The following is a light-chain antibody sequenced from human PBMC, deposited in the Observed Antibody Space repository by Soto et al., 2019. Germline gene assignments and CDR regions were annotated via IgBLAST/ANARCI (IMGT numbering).Light chain of an antibody. CDR1: QSVGTW. J-gene: IGKJ1*01. Sequence: DIQMTQSPSTLSASVGCRFTITCGAGQSVGTWVAWYQQNPGKAPKLLIYGASNLKSGVPSRFRGSGSGTEFTLTITTLQPDDFATYFCQLYNRNTWSFGPGTKVDIK. CDR3: QLYNRNTWS. V-gene: IGKV1-5*01. CDR2: GAS.